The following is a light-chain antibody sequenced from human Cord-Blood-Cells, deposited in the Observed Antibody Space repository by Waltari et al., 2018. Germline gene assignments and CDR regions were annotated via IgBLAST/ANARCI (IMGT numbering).Light chain of an antibody. Sequence: SYELTQPHSVSVSPGQTASIPCSGDKLGDKYACGYQQKPSQAPVLVIYQDSKRPQGIPERFSGSNSGNTATLTISGTQAMDEADYYCQAWDSSTVVFGGGTKLTVL. CDR2: QDS. CDR3: QAWDSSTVV. J-gene: IGLJ2*01. CDR1: KLGDKY. V-gene: IGLV3-1*01.